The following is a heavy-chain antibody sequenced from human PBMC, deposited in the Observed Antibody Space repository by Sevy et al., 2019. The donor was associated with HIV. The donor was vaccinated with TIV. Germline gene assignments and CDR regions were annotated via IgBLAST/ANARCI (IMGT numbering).Heavy chain of an antibody. J-gene: IGHJ4*02. D-gene: IGHD4-17*01. CDR2: IRCEVYGGTT. Sequence: GGSLRLSCTASGFTFGEYSMSWFRQAPGKGLEWVSFIRCEVYGGTTEYAASVKGRFTISRDDSKSIAYLQMSSLKTEDTAVYYCTRGRRVYADYGVDYWGQGTLVTVSS. CDR1: GFTFGEYS. CDR3: TRGRRVYADYGVDY. V-gene: IGHV3-49*03.